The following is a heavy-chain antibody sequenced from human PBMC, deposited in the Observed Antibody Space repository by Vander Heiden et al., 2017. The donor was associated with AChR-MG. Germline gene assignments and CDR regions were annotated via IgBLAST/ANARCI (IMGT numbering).Heavy chain of an antibody. V-gene: IGHV3-11*01. Sequence: QVQLVESGGGLVKPGGSLRLSCEASGFPFSDYYMTWIRQAPGKGLEWVSHISTSGSSIHYADSVKGRFTVSRDNAKKSLYLQMNSLRAEDTAVYYCARNRRIVAGGADWLDPWGQGTLVTVSS. D-gene: IGHD6-19*01. CDR3: ARNRRIVAGGADWLDP. CDR2: ISTSGSSI. CDR1: GFPFSDYY. J-gene: IGHJ5*02.